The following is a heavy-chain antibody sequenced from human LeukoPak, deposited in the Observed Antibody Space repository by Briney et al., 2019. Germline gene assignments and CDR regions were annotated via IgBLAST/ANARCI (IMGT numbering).Heavy chain of an antibody. Sequence: GGYLRLSCAASGFTFSSYGMHWVRQAPGKGLEWVAVISYDGSNKYYADSVKGRFTISRDNSKNTLYLQMNSLRAEDTAVYYCAKEGPRYCSGGSCYYLDYWGQGTLVTVSS. D-gene: IGHD2-15*01. CDR1: GFTFSSYG. CDR2: ISYDGSNK. CDR3: AKEGPRYCSGGSCYYLDY. V-gene: IGHV3-30*18. J-gene: IGHJ4*02.